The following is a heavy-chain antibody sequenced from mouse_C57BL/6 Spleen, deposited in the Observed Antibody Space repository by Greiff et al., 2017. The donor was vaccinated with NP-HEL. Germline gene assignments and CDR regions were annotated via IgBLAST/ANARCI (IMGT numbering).Heavy chain of an antibody. CDR3: ARRYYYSSSYDYAMDY. CDR1: GFTFSDYG. J-gene: IGHJ4*01. Sequence: EVKLVESGGGLVKPGGSLKLSCAASGFTFSDYGMHWVRQAPEKGLEWVAYISSGSSTIYYADTVKGRFTISRDNAKNTLFLQMTSLRSEDTAMYYCARRYYYSSSYDYAMDYWGQGTSVTVSS. CDR2: ISSGSSTI. V-gene: IGHV5-17*01. D-gene: IGHD1-1*01.